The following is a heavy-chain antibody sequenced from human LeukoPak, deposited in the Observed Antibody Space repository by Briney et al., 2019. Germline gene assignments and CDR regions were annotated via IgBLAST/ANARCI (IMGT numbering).Heavy chain of an antibody. J-gene: IGHJ4*02. Sequence: GGSLRLSCAASGFTFSNYWMSWVPQAPGKGLGWVASIHQHGNEKYFVDSVRGRFTSSRDNPKNSLYLQMSSLRAEDTAVYYCATLNGPLFEYWGQGTLVTVSS. CDR3: ATLNGPLFEY. CDR2: IHQHGNEK. D-gene: IGHD2-8*01. V-gene: IGHV3-7*01. CDR1: GFTFSNYW.